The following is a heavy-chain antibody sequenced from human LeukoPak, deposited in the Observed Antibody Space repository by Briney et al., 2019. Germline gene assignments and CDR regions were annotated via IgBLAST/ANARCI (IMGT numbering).Heavy chain of an antibody. Sequence: GGSLRLSCAASGFTFSSYAMHGVRQAPGKGLEWVAVISYDGSNKYYADSVKGRFTISRDNSKNTLYLQMNSLRAEDTAVYYCGTRVAFDIWGQGTMVTVSS. CDR3: GTRVAFDI. CDR1: GFTFSSYA. V-gene: IGHV3-30-3*01. J-gene: IGHJ3*02. CDR2: ISYDGSNK.